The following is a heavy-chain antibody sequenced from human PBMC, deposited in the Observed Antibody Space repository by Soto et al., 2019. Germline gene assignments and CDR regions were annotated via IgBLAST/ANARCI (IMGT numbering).Heavy chain of an antibody. V-gene: IGHV1-69*01. D-gene: IGHD3-10*01. J-gene: IGHJ6*02. CDR3: ARGRVTMVRGVIIDYCGMDF. Sequence: QVQLVQSGAEVKKPGSSVKVFCKASGGTFSSYDISWVRQAPGQGLEWMGGIIPIFGTANYAHKLQGRVTITAYQSTITAYMELSSLRSEDTVVYYCARGRVTMVRGVIIDYCGMDFWGQGTPVTVSS. CDR2: IIPIFGTA. CDR1: GGTFSSYD.